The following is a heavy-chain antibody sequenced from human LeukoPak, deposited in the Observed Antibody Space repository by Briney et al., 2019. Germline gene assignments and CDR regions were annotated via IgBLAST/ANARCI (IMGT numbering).Heavy chain of an antibody. J-gene: IGHJ3*02. V-gene: IGHV3-21*04. D-gene: IGHD6-19*01. CDR1: GFTFSSYS. CDR3: ARDQAVDAFDI. Sequence: GGSLRLSCAASGFTFSSYSMNWVRQAPGKGLEWVSSISSSSSYIYYADSVKGRFTISRDNAKNSLYLQMNSLRAEDTALYYCARDQAVDAFDIWGQGTMVTVSS. CDR2: ISSSSSYI.